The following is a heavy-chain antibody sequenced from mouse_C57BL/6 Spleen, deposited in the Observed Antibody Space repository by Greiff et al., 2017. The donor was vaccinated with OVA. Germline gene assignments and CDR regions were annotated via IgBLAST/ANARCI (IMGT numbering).Heavy chain of an antibody. V-gene: IGHV1-82*01. CDR2: IYPGDGDT. CDR1: GYAFSSSW. J-gene: IGHJ4*01. D-gene: IGHD1-1*01. Sequence: VKLKESGPELVKPGASVKISCKASGYAFSSSWMNWVKQRPGKGLEWIGRIYPGDGDTNYNGKFKGKATLTADKSSSTAYLQLSSLTSEDSAVYFCARPSYYYGSRGYYAMDYWGQGTSVTVSS. CDR3: ARPSYYYGSRGYYAMDY.